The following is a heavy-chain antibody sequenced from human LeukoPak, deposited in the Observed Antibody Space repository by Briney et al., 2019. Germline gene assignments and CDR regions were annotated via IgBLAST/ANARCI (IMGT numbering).Heavy chain of an antibody. J-gene: IGHJ4*02. V-gene: IGHV3-11*04. CDR1: GFTFSDYY. CDR2: ISSSGSTI. Sequence: GGSLRLSCAASGFTFSDYYMSWIRQAPGKGLEWVSYISSSGSTIYYADSVKGRFTISRDNAKNSLYLQMNSLRAEDTAVYYCARVPDYGDYYFDYWGQGTLVTVSS. CDR3: ARVPDYGDYYFDY. D-gene: IGHD4-17*01.